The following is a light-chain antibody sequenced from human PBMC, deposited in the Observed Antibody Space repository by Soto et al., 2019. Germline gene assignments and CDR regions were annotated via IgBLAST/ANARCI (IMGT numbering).Light chain of an antibody. CDR1: SSDVGSYNR. J-gene: IGLJ2*01. V-gene: IGLV2-18*02. Sequence: QSVLTQPPSVSGSPGQSVTISCTGTSSDVGSYNRVSWYQQPPGTAPKLLIYEVSNRPSGVPDRFSGSKSGNTASLTISGLQAEDEADYYCSSFTDSATLIFGAGTQVTVL. CDR3: SSFTDSATLI. CDR2: EVS.